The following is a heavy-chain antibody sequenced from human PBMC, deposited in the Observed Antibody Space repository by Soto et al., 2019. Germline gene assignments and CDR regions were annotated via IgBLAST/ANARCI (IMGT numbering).Heavy chain of an antibody. J-gene: IGHJ5*02. V-gene: IGHV4-39*07. CDR2: IYYSGST. CDR3: ARRIAARPRGYWFDP. Sequence: PSETLSLTCTVSGGSISSSSYYWGWIRQPPGKGLEWIGSIYYSGSTYYNPSLKSRVTISVDTSKNQFSLKLSSVTAADTAVYYCARRIAARPRGYWFDPWGQGTLVTVSS. D-gene: IGHD6-6*01. CDR1: GGSISSSSYY.